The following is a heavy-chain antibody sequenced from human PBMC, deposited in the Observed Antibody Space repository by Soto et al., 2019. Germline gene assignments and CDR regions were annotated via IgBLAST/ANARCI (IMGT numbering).Heavy chain of an antibody. D-gene: IGHD2-21*02. V-gene: IGHV5-51*01. Sequence: RGESLKISCKGSGYSFTSYWIGWVRQMPGKGLKWMGIIYPGDSDTRYSPSFQGQVTISADKSISTAYLQWSSLKASDTAMYYCARAAYCGGDCYSSYWFDPWGQGTLVTVSS. CDR2: IYPGDSDT. J-gene: IGHJ5*02. CDR3: ARAAYCGGDCYSSYWFDP. CDR1: GYSFTSYW.